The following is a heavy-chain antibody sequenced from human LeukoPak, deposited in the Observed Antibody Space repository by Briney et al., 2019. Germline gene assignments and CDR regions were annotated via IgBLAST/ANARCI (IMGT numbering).Heavy chain of an antibody. V-gene: IGHV3-30-3*01. D-gene: IGHD2-8*01. CDR2: ISYDGSNK. CDR1: GFTFSSYA. Sequence: PGGSLRLSCAASGFTFSSYAMHWVRQAPGKGLEWVAVISYDGSNKYYADSVKGRFTISRDNAKNSLYLQMNSLRAEDTAVYYCARDPGYCTNGVCYTEYYFDYWGQGTTVTVSS. J-gene: IGHJ4*03. CDR3: ARDPGYCTNGVCYTEYYFDY.